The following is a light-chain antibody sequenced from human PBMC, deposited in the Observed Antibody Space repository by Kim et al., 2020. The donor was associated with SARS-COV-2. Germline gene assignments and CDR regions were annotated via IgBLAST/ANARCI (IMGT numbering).Light chain of an antibody. CDR1: SSDGGSYKY. J-gene: IGLJ3*02. CDR3: CSYAGSVTWV. CDR2: DGN. V-gene: IGLV2-11*03. Sequence: GQSVTISCTGTSSDGGSYKYVCWDQQPPGKDTKFMIYDGNRRHSGVPDRFSGSKSGNTASLTISGRQPEDEADYYCCSYAGSVTWVFGGGTKLTVL.